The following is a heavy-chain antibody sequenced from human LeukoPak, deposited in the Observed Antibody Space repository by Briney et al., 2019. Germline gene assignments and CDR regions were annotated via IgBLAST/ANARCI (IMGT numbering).Heavy chain of an antibody. J-gene: IGHJ4*02. CDR2: AHHDGTK. V-gene: IGHV3-30*02. CDR1: GFTFSSYG. D-gene: IGHD2-2*01. Sequence: GGSLRLSCAASGFTFSSYGMYWVRQAPGEGLEWVALAHHDGTKYYSDSVKGRFTVSRDNSKNTVYLQMSSLRAEDTAVYYCAKDTNAFSCDHWGQGTLVTVSS. CDR3: AKDTNAFSCDH.